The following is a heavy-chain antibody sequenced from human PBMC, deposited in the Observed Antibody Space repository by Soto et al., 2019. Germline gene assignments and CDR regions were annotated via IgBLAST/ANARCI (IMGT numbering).Heavy chain of an antibody. CDR2: INPNSGGT. CDR1: VYTFTGYY. D-gene: IGHD3-9*01. J-gene: IGHJ6*02. CDR3: ASQNYDILTGYTMYYGMDV. Sequence: AAVKCSFKASVYTFTGYYMHWLRQAPLQVLDCIVWINPNSGGTNYAQKFQGRGTMTRDTSVSTAYMELSRLRSDDTAVYYCASQNYDILTGYTMYYGMDVWGQGTTVTVSS. V-gene: IGHV1-2*02.